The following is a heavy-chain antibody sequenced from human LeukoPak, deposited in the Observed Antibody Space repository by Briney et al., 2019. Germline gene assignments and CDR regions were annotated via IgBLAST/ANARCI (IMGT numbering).Heavy chain of an antibody. J-gene: IGHJ3*02. Sequence: GGSLRLSCSASGFTFRSYWMHWVRQGQGEGPVWVSYITTDGSNTEYADSVKGRFTISRDNAKNMLYLEMNSLRADDTAVFYCARGFHDAFDIWGQGTMVTVSS. CDR2: ITTDGSNT. V-gene: IGHV3-74*03. CDR1: GFTFRSYW. CDR3: ARGFHDAFDI.